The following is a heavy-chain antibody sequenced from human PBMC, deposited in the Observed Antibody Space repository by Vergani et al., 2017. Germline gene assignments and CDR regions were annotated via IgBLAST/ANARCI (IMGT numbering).Heavy chain of an antibody. CDR2: ISAYNGNT. J-gene: IGHJ2*01. D-gene: IGHD3-3*01. CDR3: ARDHYSPITIFGVGTDRGSYWYFDL. V-gene: IGHV1-18*04. CDR1: GYTFTSYG. Sequence: QVQLVQSGAEVKKPGASVKVSCKASGYTFTSYGISWVRQAPGQGLEWMGWISAYNGNTNYAQKLQGRVTMTTDTSTSTAYMELRSLRSDDTAVYYCARDHYSPITIFGVGTDRGSYWYFDLWGRGTLVTVSS.